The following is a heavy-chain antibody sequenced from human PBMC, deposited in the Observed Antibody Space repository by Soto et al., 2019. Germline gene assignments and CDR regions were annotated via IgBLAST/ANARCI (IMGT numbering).Heavy chain of an antibody. CDR1: GYSISSGYY. CDR2: IYHSGST. D-gene: IGHD4-17*01. CDR3: ARGAATVTPGWFDP. J-gene: IGHJ5*02. Sequence: SETLSLTCAVSGYSISSGYYWGWIRQTPGKGLEWIASIYHSGSTYYNPSLKTRVTISVDTSKNQFSLKLTSVTAADTAVYYCARGAATVTPGWFDPWGQGIMVTVSS. V-gene: IGHV4-38-2*01.